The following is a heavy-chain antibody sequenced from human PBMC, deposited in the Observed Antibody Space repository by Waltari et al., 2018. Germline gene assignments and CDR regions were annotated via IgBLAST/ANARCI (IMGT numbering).Heavy chain of an antibody. D-gene: IGHD1-26*01. CDR2: IKEDGSEK. Sequence: EVQLVESGGGLVQPGGSLRLSCAASGFTFSTYWMTWVRQAPGKGLEWVANIKEDGSEKYYVDSVKGRFTISRDNAKNSLSLQMNSLRAEDTAVYYCARDDSQSSGSYWGNYYYYYMDVWGKGTTVTVSS. J-gene: IGHJ6*03. CDR1: GFTFSTYW. CDR3: ARDDSQSSGSYWGNYYYYYMDV. V-gene: IGHV3-7*01.